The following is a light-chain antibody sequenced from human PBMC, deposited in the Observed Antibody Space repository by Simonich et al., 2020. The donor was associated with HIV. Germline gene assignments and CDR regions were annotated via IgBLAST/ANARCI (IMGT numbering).Light chain of an antibody. CDR1: TGAVTSGYY. J-gene: IGLJ3*02. CDR2: STT. CDR3: LLSYSGTRV. Sequence: QTVVTQEPSLTVSPGGTVTLTCASSTGAVTSGYYPNWIQQKPGQAPRTLIYSTTNKYAWTPGRFSGSLLGGKAALTLSGVQPEDEAEYYCLLSYSGTRVFGGGTKLTVL. V-gene: IGLV7-43*01.